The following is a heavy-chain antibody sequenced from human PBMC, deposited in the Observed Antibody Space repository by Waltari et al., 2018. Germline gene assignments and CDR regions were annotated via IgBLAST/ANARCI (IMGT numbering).Heavy chain of an antibody. Sequence: QVQLVQSGAEVKKPGAPVKVSCKASGYTFNGLYMPWVRQAPGQGLEWMGRINPNSGGTNYAQKFQGRVTMTRDTSISTAYMELSRLRSDDTAVYYCARDSSGWLYYFDYWGQGTLVTVSS. D-gene: IGHD6-19*01. J-gene: IGHJ4*02. CDR3: ARDSSGWLYYFDY. V-gene: IGHV1-2*06. CDR2: INPNSGGT. CDR1: GYTFNGLY.